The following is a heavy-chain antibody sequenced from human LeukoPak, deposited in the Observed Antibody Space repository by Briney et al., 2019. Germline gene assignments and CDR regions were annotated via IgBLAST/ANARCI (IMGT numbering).Heavy chain of an antibody. Sequence: ASVKVSCKASGGTFSSYAIGWVRQAPGQGLEWMGWISAYNGNTNYAQKLQGRVTMTTDTSTSTAYMELRSLRSDDTAVYYCARDGVVVPAAMDYWGQGTLVTVSS. CDR2: ISAYNGNT. J-gene: IGHJ4*02. CDR3: ARDGVVVPAAMDY. D-gene: IGHD2-2*01. CDR1: GGTFSSYA. V-gene: IGHV1-18*01.